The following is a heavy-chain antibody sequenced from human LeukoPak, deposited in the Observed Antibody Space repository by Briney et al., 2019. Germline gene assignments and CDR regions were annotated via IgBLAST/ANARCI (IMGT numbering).Heavy chain of an antibody. CDR1: GYTFTGYY. D-gene: IGHD2-15*01. J-gene: IGHJ4*02. V-gene: IGHV1-46*01. Sequence: ASVKVSCKASGYTFTGYYMHWVRQAPGQGLEWMGIINPSGSSTSCAQKFQGRVTMTRDTSTSTVYMELSSLRSEGTAVYYCARGQSCSGGSCYIFDYWGQGTLVTVSS. CDR3: ARGQSCSGGSCYIFDY. CDR2: INPSGSST.